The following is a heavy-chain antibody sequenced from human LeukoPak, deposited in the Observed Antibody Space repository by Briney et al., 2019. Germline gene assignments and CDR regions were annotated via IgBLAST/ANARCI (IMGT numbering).Heavy chain of an antibody. CDR3: ARDGRPGYYYDSSGSSFTYGMDV. CDR2: INHSGST. Sequence: PSETLSLTCAVYGGSFSGYYWSWIRQPPGKGLEWIGEINHSGSTNYNPSLKSRVTISVDTSKNQFSLKLSSVTAADTAVYYCARDGRPGYYYDSSGSSFTYGMDVWGQGTTVTVSS. V-gene: IGHV4-34*01. D-gene: IGHD3-22*01. J-gene: IGHJ6*02. CDR1: GGSFSGYY.